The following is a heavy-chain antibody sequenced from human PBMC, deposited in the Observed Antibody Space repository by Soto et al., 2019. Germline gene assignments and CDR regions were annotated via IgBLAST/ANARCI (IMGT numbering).Heavy chain of an antibody. D-gene: IGHD2-8*01. CDR2: FDPEDGET. CDR3: ANGGGKKDYYYYMDV. J-gene: IGHJ6*03. V-gene: IGHV1-24*01. CDR1: GYTLTDLS. Sequence: ASVTVSCQVSGYTLTDLSMHWVRQAPGKGLEWMGGFDPEDGETIYAQKFQGRVTMTEDTSTDTAYMELSSLRSEDTAVYYCANGGGKKDYYYYMDVWGKGTTVTVSS.